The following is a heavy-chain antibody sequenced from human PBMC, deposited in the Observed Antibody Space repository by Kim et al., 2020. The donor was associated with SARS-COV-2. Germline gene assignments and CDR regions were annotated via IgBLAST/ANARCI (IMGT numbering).Heavy chain of an antibody. V-gene: IGHV3-7*01. D-gene: IGHD2-2*01. J-gene: IGHJ4*02. Sequence: GGSLRLSCAASGFTFSTYWMTWVRQAPGKGLEWVANIKHDGSEKYYVDSVKGRFTISRDNAKNSLYLQMNSLRAEDTAVYYCARAPAVLATSFVYWGQGTLVTVSS. CDR1: GFTFSTYW. CDR2: IKHDGSEK. CDR3: ARAPAVLATSFVY.